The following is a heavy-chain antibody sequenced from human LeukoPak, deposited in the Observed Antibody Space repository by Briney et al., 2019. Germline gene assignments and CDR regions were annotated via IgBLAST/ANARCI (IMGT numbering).Heavy chain of an antibody. V-gene: IGHV4-34*01. Sequence: SETLSLTCAVYGGSFSGYYWSWIRQPPRKGLEWIGEINHSGSTNYNPSLKSRVTISVDTSKNQFSLRLSSVTAADTAVYYCARGLVAVAGRGAFDIWGQGTMVTVSS. CDR3: ARGLVAVAGRGAFDI. J-gene: IGHJ3*02. CDR2: INHSGST. D-gene: IGHD6-19*01. CDR1: GGSFSGYY.